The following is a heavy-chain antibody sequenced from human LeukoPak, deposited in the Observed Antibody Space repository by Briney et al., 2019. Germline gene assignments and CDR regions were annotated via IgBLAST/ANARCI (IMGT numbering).Heavy chain of an antibody. CDR3: AREGGFYRPLDY. CDR2: VHLDGRT. V-gene: IGHV4-4*02. CDR1: GGAVSSTNW. Sequence: SETLSLTCGVSGGAVSSTNWWTWIRQPPGKGLEWIGEVHLDGRTNFNPSLKSRLTMSVDLSENSVSLKLSSVTAADTAVYYCAREGGFYRPLDYSGQGTLVTVSS. J-gene: IGHJ4*02. D-gene: IGHD6-25*01.